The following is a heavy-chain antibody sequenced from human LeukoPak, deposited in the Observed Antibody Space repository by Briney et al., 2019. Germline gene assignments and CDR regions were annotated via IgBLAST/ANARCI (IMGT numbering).Heavy chain of an antibody. Sequence: PGGSLRLSCAASGFTFSNAWMSWVRQAPGKGLEWVGRIKSKTDGGTTDYAAPVKGRFTISRDDSKNTLYLQMNSLKTEDTAVYYCTTVSYYDSSDYSDYWGQGTLVTVSS. CDR2: IKSKTDGGTT. V-gene: IGHV3-15*01. CDR1: GFTFSNAW. CDR3: TTVSYYDSSDYSDY. J-gene: IGHJ4*02. D-gene: IGHD3-22*01.